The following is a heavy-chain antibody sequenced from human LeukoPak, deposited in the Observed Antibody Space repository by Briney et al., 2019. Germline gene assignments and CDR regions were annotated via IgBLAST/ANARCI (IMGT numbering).Heavy chain of an antibody. D-gene: IGHD6-13*01. CDR2: INTNTGNP. J-gene: IGHJ3*02. Sequence: ASVKVSCKASGYTFTSYAMNWVRQAPGQGLEWMGWINTNTGNPTYAQGFTGRFVFSLDTSVSTAYLQISSLKAEDTAVYYCASYSSSWHYGAFDIWGQGTMVTVSS. CDR3: ASYSSSWHYGAFDI. V-gene: IGHV7-4-1*02. CDR1: GYTFTSYA.